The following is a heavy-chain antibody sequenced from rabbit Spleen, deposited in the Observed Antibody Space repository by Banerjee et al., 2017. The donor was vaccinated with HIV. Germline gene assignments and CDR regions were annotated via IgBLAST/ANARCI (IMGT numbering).Heavy chain of an antibody. V-gene: IGHV1S40*01. D-gene: IGHD1-1*01. J-gene: IGHJ4*01. Sequence: QSLEESGGDLVKPGASLTLTCTASGFTLSGYYMCWVRQAPGKGLEWIACIYNGDGSTYYATRAKGRFTISRTSSTTVTLRMTSLTAADRATYFCARDLLGVIGWNFYLWGPGTLVTVS. CDR2: IYNGDGST. CDR1: GFTLSGYY. CDR3: ARDLLGVIGWNFYL.